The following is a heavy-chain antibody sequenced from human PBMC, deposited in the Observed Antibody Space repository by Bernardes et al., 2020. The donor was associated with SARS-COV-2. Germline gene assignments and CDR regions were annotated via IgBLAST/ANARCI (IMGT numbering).Heavy chain of an antibody. J-gene: IGHJ4*02. D-gene: IGHD6-19*01. CDR1: GFTFRNYG. Sequence: GGSLRLSCAASGFTFRNYGMHWVRQAPGKGLEWLAVIWYDGSSKLYADSVKGRFTISRDNSKNTLYLQMNSLRAEDTAVYYCARIDEVTGRDYWGQGTLVTVSS. CDR2: IWYDGSSK. V-gene: IGHV3-33*08. CDR3: ARIDEVTGRDY.